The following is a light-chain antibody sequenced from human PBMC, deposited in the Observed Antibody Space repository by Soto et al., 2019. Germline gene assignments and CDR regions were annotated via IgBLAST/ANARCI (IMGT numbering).Light chain of an antibody. CDR3: QQASSFSYT. Sequence: DIQMTQSPSFVSASVGDRVTITCRASQAISNWLAWYQQKAGKAPELLIYGASSLQGGVPSRFSGSGSGTDFTLTINSLQPEDFATYYCQQASSFSYTFGPGTKVDIK. J-gene: IGKJ3*01. CDR1: QAISNW. CDR2: GAS. V-gene: IGKV1-12*01.